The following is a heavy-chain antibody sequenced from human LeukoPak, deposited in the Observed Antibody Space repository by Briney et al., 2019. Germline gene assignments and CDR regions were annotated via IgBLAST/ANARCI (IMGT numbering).Heavy chain of an antibody. Sequence: AGSLTLSCSASGFTFSRYAMHWVRQAPGKGMQYVSTISNNGGSTYYADSVKGRFTISRDNSKNTLYLQMSSLRAEDTALYYCVKDYYDSSDYLDNWGQGTLVTVSS. CDR3: VKDYYDSSDYLDN. J-gene: IGHJ4*02. V-gene: IGHV3-64D*09. D-gene: IGHD3-22*01. CDR1: GFTFSRYA. CDR2: ISNNGGST.